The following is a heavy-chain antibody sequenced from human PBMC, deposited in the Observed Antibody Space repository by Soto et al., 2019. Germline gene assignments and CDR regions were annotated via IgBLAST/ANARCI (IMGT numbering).Heavy chain of an antibody. CDR2: IIPMIDTA. D-gene: IGHD3-3*01. V-gene: IGHV1-69*01. CDR3: ARGRGGGYDFWSGSFDY. J-gene: IGHJ4*02. CDR1: GGTFSSHA. Sequence: VQLVQSGAEVKKPGSSVKVSCKASGGTFSSHAISWVRQAPGQGLEWMGGIIPMIDTANYEQKFQGRVTITADESTSTAYMELSSLRSEDTAVYYCARGRGGGYDFWSGSFDYWGQGTLVTVSS.